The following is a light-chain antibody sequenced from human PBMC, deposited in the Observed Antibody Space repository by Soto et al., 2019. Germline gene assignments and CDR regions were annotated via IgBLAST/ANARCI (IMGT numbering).Light chain of an antibody. CDR3: CSYAGSSTFVV. J-gene: IGLJ2*01. Sequence: QSVLTQPASVSGSXXXXXXXSCTGTSSDVGSYNLVSWYQQHPGKAPKLMIYEGSKRPSGVSNRFSGSKSGNTASLTISGLQAEDEADYYCCSYAGSSTFVVFGGGTQLTVL. CDR2: EGS. V-gene: IGLV2-23*03. CDR1: SSDVGSYNL.